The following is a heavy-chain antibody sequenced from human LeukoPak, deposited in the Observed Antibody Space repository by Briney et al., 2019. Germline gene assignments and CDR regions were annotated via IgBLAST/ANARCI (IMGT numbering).Heavy chain of an antibody. CDR3: ARVDRYDFYFDY. V-gene: IGHV3-66*01. J-gene: IGHJ4*02. D-gene: IGHD5-12*01. Sequence: PGGSLRLSCAASGFTVSSNCMSWVRRAPGKGLEWVSVIYSGGSTYYADSVKGRFTISRDNSKNTLYLQMNSLRAEDTAVYYCARVDRYDFYFDYWGQGTLVTVSS. CDR1: GFTVSSNC. CDR2: IYSGGST.